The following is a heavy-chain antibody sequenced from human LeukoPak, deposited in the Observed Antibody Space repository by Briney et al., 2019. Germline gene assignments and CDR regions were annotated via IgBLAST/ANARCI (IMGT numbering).Heavy chain of an antibody. V-gene: IGHV4-59*01. CDR3: AGGEPFGWLSAIDY. D-gene: IGHD3-9*01. J-gene: IGHJ4*02. CDR1: GGSIRTYY. CDR2: IYYSGST. Sequence: SETLSLTCTVSGGSIRTYYWSWIRQPPGKGLEWIGYIYYSGSTNYNPSLKSRVTISVDTSKNQFSLKLSSVTAADTAVYYCAGGEPFGWLSAIDYWGQGTLVTVSS.